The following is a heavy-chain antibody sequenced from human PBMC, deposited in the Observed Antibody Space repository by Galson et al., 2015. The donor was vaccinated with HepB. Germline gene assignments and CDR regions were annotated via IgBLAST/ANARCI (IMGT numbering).Heavy chain of an antibody. J-gene: IGHJ4*02. CDR1: GFTFSGSA. CDR3: TRLGDLSGYSSL. D-gene: IGHD6-13*01. V-gene: IGHV3-73*01. Sequence: SLRLSCAASGFTFSGSAMHWVRQAPGRGLEWVGPIGSKANSYATAYAASVKGRFTISRDDSKNTAYMQMNSLKTEDTAVYYCTRLGDLSGYSSLWGQGTLVTVSS. CDR2: IGSKANSYAT.